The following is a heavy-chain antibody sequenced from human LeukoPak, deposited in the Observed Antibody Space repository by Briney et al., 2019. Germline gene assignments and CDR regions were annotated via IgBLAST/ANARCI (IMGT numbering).Heavy chain of an antibody. CDR3: AKHSITMIVVVSSAFDY. V-gene: IGHV3-23*01. D-gene: IGHD3-22*01. CDR2: ITSSGTT. CDR1: GFTFSDYS. J-gene: IGHJ4*02. Sequence: PGGSLRLSCAASGFTFSDYSMNWVRQAPGKGLEWVSAITSSGTTYYADSVKGRFTISRDNSQYTLYLQMNSLTAEDTAVYYCAKHSITMIVVVSSAFDYWGQGTLVTVSS.